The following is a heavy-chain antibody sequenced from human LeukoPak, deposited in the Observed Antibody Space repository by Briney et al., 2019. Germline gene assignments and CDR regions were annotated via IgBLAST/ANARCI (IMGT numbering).Heavy chain of an antibody. CDR1: GFTFSSYW. J-gene: IGHJ4*02. CDR3: ATVEATGRGLDY. Sequence: GGSLRLSCAASGFTFSSYWMTWVRQAPGKGLEWVANIKRDGSEGYYVDSVKGRFTISRDNAKNSHYLQMNSLRAEDTAVYYCATVEATGRGLDYWGQGTLVTVSS. D-gene: IGHD1-1*01. CDR2: IKRDGSEG. V-gene: IGHV3-7*02.